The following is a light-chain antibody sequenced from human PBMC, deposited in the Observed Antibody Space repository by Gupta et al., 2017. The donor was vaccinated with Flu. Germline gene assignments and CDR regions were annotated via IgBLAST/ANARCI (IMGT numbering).Light chain of an antibody. CDR3: QQYQQEGNSPHT. CDR1: QSITTKS. CDR2: GAS. Sequence: VFRGESANLSCRASQSITTKSLDWYNKKPGQAPRLLIYGASYRATGSTVRFSGSGYGRDCTLTISRLAPEESEVYYCQQYQQEGNSPHTFGGGTKVEIK. V-gene: IGKV3-20*01. J-gene: IGKJ4*01.